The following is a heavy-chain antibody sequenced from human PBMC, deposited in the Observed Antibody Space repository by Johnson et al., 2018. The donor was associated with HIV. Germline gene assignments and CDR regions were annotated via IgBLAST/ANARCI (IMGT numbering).Heavy chain of an antibody. V-gene: IGHV3-30-3*01. D-gene: IGHD1-26*01. CDR1: GFTFSSYA. Sequence: QVQLVESGGGLGQPGRSLRLSCAASGFTFSSYAMHWVRQAPGKGLEWVAVISYDGSNKYYADSVKGRFIISRDNSKNTLYLQMNSLRTEDTAVYYCAMPLVGGSYWGGSAFDIWGQGTMVTVSS. CDR3: AMPLVGGSYWGGSAFDI. CDR2: ISYDGSNK. J-gene: IGHJ3*02.